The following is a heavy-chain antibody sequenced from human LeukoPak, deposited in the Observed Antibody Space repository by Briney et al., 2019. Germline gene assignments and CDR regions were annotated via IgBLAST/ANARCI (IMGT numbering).Heavy chain of an antibody. J-gene: IGHJ4*02. V-gene: IGHV4-34*01. CDR1: GGSFSGYY. CDR3: ASQKSSFDY. Sequence: SETLSLTCAVYGGSFSGYYWSWIRQPPGKGLEWIGEINHSGSTNYNPSLKSRVTISVDRSKNQFSLKLSSVTAADTAVYYCASQKSSFDYWGQGTLVTVSS. CDR2: INHSGST.